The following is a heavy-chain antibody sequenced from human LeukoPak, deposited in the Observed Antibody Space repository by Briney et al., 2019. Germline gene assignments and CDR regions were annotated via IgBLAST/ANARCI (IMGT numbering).Heavy chain of an antibody. D-gene: IGHD4-17*01. CDR1: GFTFSSYA. CDR3: AVTTFGY. J-gene: IGHJ4*02. V-gene: IGHV3-64*01. CDR2: ISSNGGST. Sequence: GGSLRLSCGASGFTFSSYAMHWVRQAPGKGLEYVSAISSNGGSTYYANSVKGRFTISRDNSKNTLYLQMGSLRAEDMAVYYCAVTTFGYWGQGTLVTVSS.